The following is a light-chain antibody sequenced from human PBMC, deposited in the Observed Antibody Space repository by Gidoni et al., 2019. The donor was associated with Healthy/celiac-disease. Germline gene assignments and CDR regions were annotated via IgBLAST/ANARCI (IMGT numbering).Light chain of an antibody. CDR2: AAS. V-gene: IGKV1-39*01. Sequence: IQVTQSPSSLSASVGDRVTITCRASQSISSYLNWYQQKPGKAPKLLIYAASRLQSGVPSRFSGSGSGTDFTITISSLQHEDFATYYCQQSYSTPQYTFGQGTKLEIK. CDR1: QSISSY. J-gene: IGKJ2*01. CDR3: QQSYSTPQYT.